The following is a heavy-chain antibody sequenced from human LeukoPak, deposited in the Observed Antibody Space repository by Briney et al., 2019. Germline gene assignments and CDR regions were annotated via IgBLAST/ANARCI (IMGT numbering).Heavy chain of an antibody. Sequence: SETLSLTCTVSGGSISSYYWSWIRQPPGKGLEWIGYIYTSGSTNYNPSLKSRVTISVDTSKNQFSLKLSSVTAADTAVYYCARDTYYYGSGSRTFDYWGQGTLVTVSS. CDR1: GGSISSYY. J-gene: IGHJ4*02. CDR3: ARDTYYYGSGSRTFDY. V-gene: IGHV4-4*09. D-gene: IGHD3-10*01. CDR2: IYTSGST.